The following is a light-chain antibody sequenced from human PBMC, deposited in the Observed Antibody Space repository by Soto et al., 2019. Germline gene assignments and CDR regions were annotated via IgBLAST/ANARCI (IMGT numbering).Light chain of an antibody. CDR3: QQYFSTPRT. CDR1: QSVLYSSNSKNY. V-gene: IGKV4-1*01. J-gene: IGKJ1*01. Sequence: DIVMTQSPDSLAVSLGERATINCKSSQSVLYSSNSKNYLAWYQQKPGQPPKLLIYWASTRESGVPDRFSGSGSGTDFTLTISSLQSEDAAVYYCQQYFSTPRTFGQGTRVEIK. CDR2: WAS.